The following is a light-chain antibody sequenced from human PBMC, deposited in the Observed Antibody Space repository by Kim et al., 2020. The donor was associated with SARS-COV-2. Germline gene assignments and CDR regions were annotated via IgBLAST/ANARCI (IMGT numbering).Light chain of an antibody. CDR1: QSVSRY. CDR2: DAS. J-gene: IGKJ4*01. Sequence: EIVLTQSPAALSLSPGERATLSCRASQSVSRYLAWYQQRPGQAPRLLIYDASNRATGIPARFSGSGSGTDFTLTISSLEPEDFALYYCQQRSDWALTFGGGTKVDIK. CDR3: QQRSDWALT. V-gene: IGKV3-11*01.